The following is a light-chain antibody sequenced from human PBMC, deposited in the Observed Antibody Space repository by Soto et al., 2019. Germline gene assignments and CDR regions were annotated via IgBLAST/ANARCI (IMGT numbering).Light chain of an antibody. Sequence: EIVMTQSPATLSVSPGERATLSCRASQSVSSKLAWYQQKPGQSPRLLIHGASTRATGIPAGFGGSGSGTEFTLTISSLQSEDFAVYYCQQYNNWPLSFGGGTKVEI. J-gene: IGKJ4*01. CDR1: QSVSSK. V-gene: IGKV3-15*01. CDR3: QQYNNWPLS. CDR2: GAS.